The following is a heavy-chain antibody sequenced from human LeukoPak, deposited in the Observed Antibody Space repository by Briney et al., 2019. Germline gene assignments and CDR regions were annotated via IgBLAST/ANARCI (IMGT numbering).Heavy chain of an antibody. CDR2: ISYDGSNK. CDR1: GFTFSSYA. CDR3: ARGGYSSSWANFDY. Sequence: PGRSLRLSCAASGFTFSSYAMHWVRQAPGKGLEWVAVISYDGSNKYYADSVKGRFTISRDNSKNTLYLQMNSLRAEDTAVYYCARGGYSSSWANFDYWGQGTLVTVSS. J-gene: IGHJ4*02. V-gene: IGHV3-30*04. D-gene: IGHD6-13*01.